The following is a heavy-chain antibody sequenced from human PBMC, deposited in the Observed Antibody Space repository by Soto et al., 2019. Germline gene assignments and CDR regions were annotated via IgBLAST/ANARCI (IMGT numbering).Heavy chain of an antibody. CDR2: ITGSGGST. J-gene: IGHJ5*02. Sequence: EGSLRLSCAASGFTFGTYAMNWVRQAPGKGLEWVSGITGSGGSTYYADSVKGRFTISRDNSKNTLYLQMNSLRADDTAVYYCAKDRSVDTRDWFDPWGQGTLVTVSS. CDR1: GFTFGTYA. V-gene: IGHV3-23*01. D-gene: IGHD5-18*01. CDR3: AKDRSVDTRDWFDP.